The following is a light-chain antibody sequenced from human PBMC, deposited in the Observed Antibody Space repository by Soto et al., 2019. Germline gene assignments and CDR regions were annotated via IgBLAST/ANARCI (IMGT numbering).Light chain of an antibody. CDR2: DAS. J-gene: IGKJ1*01. CDR3: QHYSTVWA. Sequence: IQLTQSPSTLSSSVGDRVTITFRASQSISRGLAWYQQKPGKAPDLLIYDASTLESGVPSRFSGSGSGTEFTLTISSLQPDDFATYYCQHYSTVWAFGQGTKVDIK. CDR1: QSISRG. V-gene: IGKV1-5*01.